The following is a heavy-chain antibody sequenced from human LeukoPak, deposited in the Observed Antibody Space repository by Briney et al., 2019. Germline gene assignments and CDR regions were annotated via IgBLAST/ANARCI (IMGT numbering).Heavy chain of an antibody. D-gene: IGHD3-10*01. V-gene: IGHV3-23*01. CDR3: AKGHYYGSGSLDY. CDR2: IGGSGGST. CDR1: GFTFSSYG. J-gene: IGHJ4*02. Sequence: GGSLRLSCAASGFTFSSYGMSWVRQAPGKGLEWVSAIGGSGGSTYYADSVKGRFTISRDNSKNTLYGQMNSLRAEDTAVYYCAKGHYYGSGSLDYWGQGTLVTVSS.